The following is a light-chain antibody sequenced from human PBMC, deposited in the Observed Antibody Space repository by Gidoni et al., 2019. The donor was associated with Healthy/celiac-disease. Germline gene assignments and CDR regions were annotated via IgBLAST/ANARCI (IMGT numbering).Light chain of an antibody. J-gene: IGKJ1*01. CDR1: QSISSY. Sequence: DIQMTQSLSSLSASVGDRVTITCRASQSISSYLNWYQQKPGKAPKLLIYDASSLQSGVPSRFSGSGSGTDFTLTISSLQPEDFATYYCQQSYSTLWTFGQGTKVEIK. CDR3: QQSYSTLWT. V-gene: IGKV1-39*01. CDR2: DAS.